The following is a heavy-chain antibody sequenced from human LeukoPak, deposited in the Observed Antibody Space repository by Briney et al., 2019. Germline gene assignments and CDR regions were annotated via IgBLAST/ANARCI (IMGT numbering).Heavy chain of an antibody. CDR1: GDIFSNSG. V-gene: IGHV1-69*01. CDR2: IIPIFGSA. Sequence: GSSVTVSCKASGDIFSNSGITWVRQAPGQGLEWMGGIIPIFGSANYAQKFQGRITVTADESTSTGYMELSSLRSEDTAVYLCARYALGSSYFDYWGQGTLVTVSS. J-gene: IGHJ4*02. CDR3: ARYALGSSYFDY. D-gene: IGHD6-6*01.